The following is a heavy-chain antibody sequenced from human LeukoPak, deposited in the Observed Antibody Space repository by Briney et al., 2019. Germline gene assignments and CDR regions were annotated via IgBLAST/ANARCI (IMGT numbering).Heavy chain of an antibody. Sequence: QPGRSLRLSCAASGYTFSNYGMHWVCQVPGKGLEWVAAIWFDGIRKYYADSVKGRLTISRDNSKNTLYLQMNSLRAEDTAVYYCARDLHYYVAMDVWGQGTTVTVSS. J-gene: IGHJ6*02. D-gene: IGHD3-10*02. CDR2: IWFDGIRK. CDR1: GYTFSNYG. CDR3: ARDLHYYVAMDV. V-gene: IGHV3-33*01.